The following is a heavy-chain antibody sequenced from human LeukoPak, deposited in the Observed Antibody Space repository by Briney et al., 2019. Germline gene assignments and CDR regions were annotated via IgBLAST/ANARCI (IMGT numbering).Heavy chain of an antibody. Sequence: PGGSLRLSCVVSGLTFNDAWMHWVRQAPGKGLVWVSHINSDGSWTSYADSVKGRFTISKDNAKNTVYLQMNSLRAEDTAVYYCVSFYETYWGRGTLVTVSS. CDR1: GLTFNDAW. D-gene: IGHD2/OR15-2a*01. CDR3: VSFYETY. CDR2: INSDGSWT. J-gene: IGHJ4*02. V-gene: IGHV3-74*01.